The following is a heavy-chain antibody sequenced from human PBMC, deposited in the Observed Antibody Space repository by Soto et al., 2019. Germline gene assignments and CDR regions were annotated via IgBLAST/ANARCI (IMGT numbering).Heavy chain of an antibody. J-gene: IGHJ4*02. CDR2: VYYSWTT. V-gene: IGHV4-61*01. CDR3: ARTTAVPNTLRSRYFFDY. Sequence: QVQLQESGPGLLKPSETLSLTCSVSGGSVSDKTYYWSWIRQPPGKRLEWIGYVYYSWTTNYNTSLKSRVTISVDLSKNRFSLRLSSVTTADTALYYCARTTAVPNTLRSRYFFDYWGQGTLVTVSS. D-gene: IGHD4-17*01. CDR1: GGSVSDKTYY.